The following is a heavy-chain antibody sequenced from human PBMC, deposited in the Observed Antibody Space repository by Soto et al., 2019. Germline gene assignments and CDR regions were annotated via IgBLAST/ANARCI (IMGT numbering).Heavy chain of an antibody. Sequence: GGSLRLSCAASGFTFSSYAMHWVRQAPGKGLEWVAVISYDGSNKYYADSVKGRFTISRDNSKNTLYLQMNSLRAEDTAVYYWARGLTPPFFAYYGMDVWGQGTRVTVSS. J-gene: IGHJ6*02. CDR1: GFTFSSYA. D-gene: IGHD3-3*01. V-gene: IGHV3-30-3*01. CDR3: ARGLTPPFFAYYGMDV. CDR2: ISYDGSNK.